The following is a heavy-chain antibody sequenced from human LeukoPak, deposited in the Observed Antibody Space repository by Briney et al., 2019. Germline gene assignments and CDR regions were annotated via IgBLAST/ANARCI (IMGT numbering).Heavy chain of an antibody. Sequence: ASVKLSCNASGYLFSNFAMSWVRQAPGQRLEWMGWINAGSGNTIYSQKLQGRITMTRDTSASSAYMELSGLGSEDAAVYSCARGATYGSSSYHFDYWGQGTLVTVSS. CDR2: INAGSGNT. CDR1: GYLFSNFA. CDR3: ARGATYGSSSYHFDY. V-gene: IGHV1-3*01. J-gene: IGHJ4*02. D-gene: IGHD6-13*01.